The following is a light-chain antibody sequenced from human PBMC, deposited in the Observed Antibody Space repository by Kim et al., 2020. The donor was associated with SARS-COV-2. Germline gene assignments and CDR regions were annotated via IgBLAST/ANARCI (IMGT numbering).Light chain of an antibody. J-gene: IGKJ4*01. CDR1: QDVSNY. CDR2: DAS. Sequence: VGARVTIACRASQDVSNYLNWYPQKPGKAPKLLIYDASNLETGVPSRFSGSGSGTDFTFTIRSLQPEDIATYYCQQYDNLPRALTFGGGTKVDIK. CDR3: QQYDNLPRALT. V-gene: IGKV1-33*01.